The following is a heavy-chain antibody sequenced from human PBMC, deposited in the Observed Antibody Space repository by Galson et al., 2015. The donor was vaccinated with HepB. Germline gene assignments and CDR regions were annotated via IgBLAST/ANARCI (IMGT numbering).Heavy chain of an antibody. Sequence: SVKVSCKASGYTFTSYGISWVRQAPGQGLEWMGWISAYNGNTNYAQKLQGRVTMTTDTSTSTAYMELRSLRSDDTAVYYCARDRSIVGATPHVYWGQGTLVTVSS. CDR1: GYTFTSYG. J-gene: IGHJ4*02. CDR2: ISAYNGNT. V-gene: IGHV1-18*04. CDR3: ARDRSIVGATPHVY. D-gene: IGHD1-26*01.